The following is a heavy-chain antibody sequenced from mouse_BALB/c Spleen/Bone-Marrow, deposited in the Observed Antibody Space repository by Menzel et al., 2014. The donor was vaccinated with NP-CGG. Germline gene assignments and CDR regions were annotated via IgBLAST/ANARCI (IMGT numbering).Heavy chain of an antibody. CDR1: GFTFNSYG. J-gene: IGHJ3*01. D-gene: IGHD2-4*01. CDR2: ISGGGSYT. CDR3: ARHAYYDQTEVSFVY. V-gene: IGHV5-9-2*01. Sequence: DAHLVESGGGLVKSGGSLKLSCAASGFTFNSYGMSWVRQTPEKRLEWVATISGGGSYTFYPDSVKGRFTISRDNAKNNLFLQLSSLRSEDTALYYCARHAYYDQTEVSFVYWGQGTLVTVSA.